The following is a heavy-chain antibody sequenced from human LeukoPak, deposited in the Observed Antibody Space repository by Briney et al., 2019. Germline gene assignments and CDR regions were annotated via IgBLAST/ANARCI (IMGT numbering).Heavy chain of an antibody. D-gene: IGHD2-15*01. CDR3: ARLCSGGSCYNPLFDY. J-gene: IGHJ4*02. Sequence: ASETLSLTCTVSGGSISSYYWSWIRQPPGKGLEWIGYIYYSGSTNYNPSLKSRVTISVDTSKSQFSLKLSSVTAADTAVYYCARLCSGGSCYNPLFDYWGQGTLVTVSS. CDR2: IYYSGST. V-gene: IGHV4-59*01. CDR1: GGSISSYY.